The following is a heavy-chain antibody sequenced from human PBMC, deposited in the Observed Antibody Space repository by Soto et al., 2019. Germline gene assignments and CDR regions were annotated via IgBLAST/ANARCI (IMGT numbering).Heavy chain of an antibody. CDR3: ARFYMVRGVMGAFDI. CDR2: IYYSGST. V-gene: IGHV4-31*03. J-gene: IGHJ3*02. CDR1: GCSISSGGYY. Sequence: TLSLTCTVSGCSISSGGYYWSWIRQHPGKGLEGIGYIYYSGSTYYNPSLKSRVTISVDTSKNQFSLKLSSVTAADTAVYYCARFYMVRGVMGAFDIWGQGTMVPVSS. D-gene: IGHD3-10*01.